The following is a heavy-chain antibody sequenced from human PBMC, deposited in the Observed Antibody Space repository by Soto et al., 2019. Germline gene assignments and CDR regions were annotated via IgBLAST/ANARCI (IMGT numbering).Heavy chain of an antibody. D-gene: IGHD6-25*01. J-gene: IGHJ4*02. CDR1: GDSITRYY. CDR2: IYYSGST. Sequence: SETLSLTCTVSGDSITRYYWSWIRQPPGKGLEWIAFIYYSGSTNYNPSLKSRVTISVDTSKNQFSLKLTSVTAADTAVYYCARVDQRLGTCYFDYWGRGTLVTVSS. V-gene: IGHV4-59*01. CDR3: ARVDQRLGTCYFDY.